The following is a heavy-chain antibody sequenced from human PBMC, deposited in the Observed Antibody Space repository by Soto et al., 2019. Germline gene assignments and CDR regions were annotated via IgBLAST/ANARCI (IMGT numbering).Heavy chain of an antibody. D-gene: IGHD5-12*01. CDR1: GGSISSGGYY. CDR3: ARSDIVATEAYYFDY. CDR2: IYYSGST. J-gene: IGHJ4*02. V-gene: IGHV4-31*03. Sequence: QVQLQESDPGLVKPSQTLSLTCTVSGGSISSGGYYWSWIRQHPGKGLEWIGYIYYSGSTYYKPSLKGRVTISVDTSKNQFSLKLSSVTAADTAVYYCARSDIVATEAYYFDYWGQGTLVTVSS.